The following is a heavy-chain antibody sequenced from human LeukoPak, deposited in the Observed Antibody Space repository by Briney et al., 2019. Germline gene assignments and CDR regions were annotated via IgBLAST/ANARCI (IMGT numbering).Heavy chain of an antibody. V-gene: IGHV4-34*01. J-gene: IGHJ6*04. Sequence: PSETLSLTCAVYGGSFSGYYWSWIRQPPGKGLEWIGEINHSGSTSYNPSLRSRVTISVDTSKNQFSLKLSSVTAADTAVYYCARGKKQQLTYYYYGMDVWGKGTTVTVSS. CDR3: ARGKKQQLTYYYYGMDV. CDR2: INHSGST. D-gene: IGHD6-13*01. CDR1: GGSFSGYY.